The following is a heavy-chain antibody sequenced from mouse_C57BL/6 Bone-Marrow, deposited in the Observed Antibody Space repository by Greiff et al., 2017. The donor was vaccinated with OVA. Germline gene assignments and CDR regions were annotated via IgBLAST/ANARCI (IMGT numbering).Heavy chain of an antibody. J-gene: IGHJ1*03. Sequence: EVQRVESGGGLVKPGGSLKLSCAASGFTFSSYTMSWVRQTPEKRLEWVATISGGGGNTYYPDSVKGRFTISRDNAKNTLYLQMSSLRSEDTALYYCARRVYSEYWYFDVWGTGTTVTVSS. CDR1: GFTFSSYT. CDR2: ISGGGGNT. CDR3: ARRVYSEYWYFDV. D-gene: IGHD2-1*01. V-gene: IGHV5-9*01.